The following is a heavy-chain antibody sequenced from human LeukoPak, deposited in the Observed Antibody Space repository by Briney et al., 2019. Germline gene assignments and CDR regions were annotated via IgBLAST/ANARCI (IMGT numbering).Heavy chain of an antibody. J-gene: IGHJ4*02. Sequence: LAGGSLRLSCAASGFTFSSYAMSWVRQAPGKGLEWVSAISGSGGSTYYADSVKGRFTISRDNSKNTLYLQMNSLRAEDTAVYYCAKDLDNGIAAAGIFDYGGQEPLVT. CDR3: AKDLDNGIAAAGIFDY. CDR1: GFTFSSYA. D-gene: IGHD6-13*01. CDR2: ISGSGGST. V-gene: IGHV3-23*01.